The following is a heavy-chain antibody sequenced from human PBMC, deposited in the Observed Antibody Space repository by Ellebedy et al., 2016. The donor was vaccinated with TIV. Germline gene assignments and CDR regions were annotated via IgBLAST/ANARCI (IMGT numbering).Heavy chain of an antibody. CDR1: GFAVSSNY. CDR3: AREHMTSTGSPLDY. CDR2: IYSDGNT. J-gene: IGHJ4*02. Sequence: PGGSLRLSCAASGFAVSSNYMTWVRQAPGRGLEWVSLIYSDGNTNYADSVRGRFTISRDSSKNTLDLQMNSLRAEDTAVYYCAREHMTSTGSPLDYWGQGTLVTVSS. V-gene: IGHV3-53*01. D-gene: IGHD1-1*01.